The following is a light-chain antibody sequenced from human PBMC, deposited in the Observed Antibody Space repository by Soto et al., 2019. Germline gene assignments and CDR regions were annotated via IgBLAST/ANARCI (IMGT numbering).Light chain of an antibody. CDR2: GAS. CDR3: QQYYNWPVT. V-gene: IGKV3-20*01. Sequence: EFVLTQSPGTLSLSPGERATLSCRASQSVGSNYLAWYQQKPGQAPRLLIYGASSRATGIADRFSGSGSGTDFTLTVDSLQSDDIAVYYCQQYYNWPVTFGGGTKVDIK. J-gene: IGKJ4*01. CDR1: QSVGSNY.